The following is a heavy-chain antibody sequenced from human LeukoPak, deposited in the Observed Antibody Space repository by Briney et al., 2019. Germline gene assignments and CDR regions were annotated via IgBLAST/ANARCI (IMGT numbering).Heavy chain of an antibody. CDR2: INPNSGGT. CDR3: ARNIWFGESADAFDI. Sequence: ASVKVSCKASGYTFTGYYMHWVRQAPGQGLEWMGWINPNSGGTNYAQKFQVRVTMTRDTSTSTAYMELSRLRSDDTAVYYCARNIWFGESADAFDIWGQGTMVTVSS. D-gene: IGHD3-10*01. V-gene: IGHV1-2*02. CDR1: GYTFTGYY. J-gene: IGHJ3*02.